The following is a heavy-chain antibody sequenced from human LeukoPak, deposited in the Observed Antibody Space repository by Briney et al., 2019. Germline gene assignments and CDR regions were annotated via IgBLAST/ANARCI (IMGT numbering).Heavy chain of an antibody. CDR2: IYYNGST. CDR1: GGSISSSSYY. D-gene: IGHD6-13*01. V-gene: IGHV4-39*07. CDR3: ANIAAAGARYSYYYYGMDV. Sequence: SETLSLTCTVSGGSISSSSYYWGWIRQPPGKGLEWIGSIYYNGSTYYNPSLKSRVTISVDTSKNQFSLKLSSVTAADTAVYYCANIAAAGARYSYYYYGMDVWGQGTTVTVSS. J-gene: IGHJ6*02.